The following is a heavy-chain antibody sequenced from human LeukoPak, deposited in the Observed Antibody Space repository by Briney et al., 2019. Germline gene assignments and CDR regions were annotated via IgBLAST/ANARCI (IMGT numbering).Heavy chain of an antibody. D-gene: IGHD2-2*02. CDR1: KFTFSSYW. V-gene: IGHV3-7*01. Sequence: GGSLRLSGAASKFTFSSYWMSWVRQAPGKGLEWVANIKKDGSEKYYVDSVKGRFTISRDNAKNSVWLQMNSLRDEDTAVYYCARQYCSSRSCYTDAFDIWGQWTMVTVSS. CDR2: IKKDGSEK. CDR3: ARQYCSSRSCYTDAFDI. J-gene: IGHJ3*02.